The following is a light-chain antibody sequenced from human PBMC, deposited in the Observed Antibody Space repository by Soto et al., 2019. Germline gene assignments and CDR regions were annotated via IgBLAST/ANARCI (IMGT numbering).Light chain of an antibody. V-gene: IGLV2-14*01. CDR3: SSFTSRFTFNYI. CDR1: ISDVGGYNY. J-gene: IGLJ1*01. CDR2: EVT. Sequence: QCSLTQPDSVSGSPGQSITISCTGTISDVGGYNYVSWYQQHPGKAPKIIIYEVTNRPSGVSNRFSGSKSGNTASLTISGLQAEDDADYYCSSFTSRFTFNYIFGTGTKVTVL.